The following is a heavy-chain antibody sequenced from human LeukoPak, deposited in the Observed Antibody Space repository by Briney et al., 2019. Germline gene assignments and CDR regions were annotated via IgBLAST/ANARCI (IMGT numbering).Heavy chain of an antibody. CDR2: ISGSGGST. Sequence: GGSLRLSCAASGFTFSSYAISWVRQAPGKGLEWVSAISGSGGSTYYADSVKGRFTISRDNSKNSLYLQMNSLRTEDTALYYCAKDSAGIVGARRSWGQGTLVTVSS. CDR3: AKDSAGIVGARRS. D-gene: IGHD1-26*01. V-gene: IGHV3-23*01. J-gene: IGHJ4*02. CDR1: GFTFSSYA.